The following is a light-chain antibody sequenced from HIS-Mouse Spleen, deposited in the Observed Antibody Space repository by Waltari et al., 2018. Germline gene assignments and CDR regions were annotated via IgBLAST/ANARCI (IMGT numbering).Light chain of an antibody. CDR2: EDS. J-gene: IGLJ2*01. CDR1: ALPKKY. V-gene: IGLV3-10*01. Sequence: SYELTQPPSVSVSPGQTARITCSGDALPKKYAYWYQQKSGKAPVLVIYEDSKRPCGIPERFSGSSSGTMATLTISGAQVEDEADYYCYSTDSSGNHRVFGGGTKLTVL. CDR3: YSTDSSGNHRV.